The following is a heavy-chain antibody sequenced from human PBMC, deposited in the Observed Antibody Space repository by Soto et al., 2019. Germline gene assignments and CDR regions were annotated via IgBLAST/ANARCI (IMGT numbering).Heavy chain of an antibody. CDR3: FVWFGEKPENNYFDY. Sequence: PGGSLRLSCAASGFTFSSYAMHWVRQAPGKGLEWVAVISYDGSNKYYADSVKGRFTISRDNSKNTLYLQMNSLRAEDTAVYYCFVWFGEKPENNYFDYWGQGTLVTVSS. D-gene: IGHD3-10*01. J-gene: IGHJ4*02. CDR1: GFTFSSYA. V-gene: IGHV3-30-3*01. CDR2: ISYDGSNK.